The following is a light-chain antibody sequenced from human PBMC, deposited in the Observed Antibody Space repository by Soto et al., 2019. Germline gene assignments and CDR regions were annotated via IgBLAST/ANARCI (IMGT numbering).Light chain of an antibody. CDR2: KAS. J-gene: IGKJ1*01. CDR1: QSISSW. CDR3: QHYNSFSST. Sequence: DIQMTQSPSTLSASVGDRVTITCRASQSISSWLAWYQQKPGKAPKVLIYKASSLESGVPSRFSGSGPGTEFTLTISSLQPDDFATYYCQHYNSFSSTFGQGTKVDI. V-gene: IGKV1-5*03.